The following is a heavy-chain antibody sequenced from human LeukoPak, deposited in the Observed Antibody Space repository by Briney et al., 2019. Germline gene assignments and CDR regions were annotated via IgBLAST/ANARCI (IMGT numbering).Heavy chain of an antibody. V-gene: IGHV1-2*02. J-gene: IGHJ4*02. CDR3: AREGAYGYYAFDY. Sequence: GASVKVSCKASGYTFTSYDINWVRQATGQGLEWMGWINPNSGGTNYAQKFQGRVTMTRDTSISTAYMDLSRLRSDDTAVYYCAREGAYGYYAFDYWGQGTLVTVSS. D-gene: IGHD4-17*01. CDR1: GYTFTSYD. CDR2: INPNSGGT.